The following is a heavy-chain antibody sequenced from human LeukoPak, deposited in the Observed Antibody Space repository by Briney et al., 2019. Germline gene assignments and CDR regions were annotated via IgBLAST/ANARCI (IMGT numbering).Heavy chain of an antibody. V-gene: IGHV3-23*01. J-gene: IGHJ4*02. Sequence: HAGGSPRLSCAASGFIFSSYAMSWVRQAPGKGLEWVSTISGSGGSTYYADSVKGRFTISRDNSKNTLYLQMNSLRAEDTAVYYCAKETRVAGWYSDYWGQGTLVAVSS. D-gene: IGHD6-19*01. CDR2: ISGSGGST. CDR1: GFIFSSYA. CDR3: AKETRVAGWYSDY.